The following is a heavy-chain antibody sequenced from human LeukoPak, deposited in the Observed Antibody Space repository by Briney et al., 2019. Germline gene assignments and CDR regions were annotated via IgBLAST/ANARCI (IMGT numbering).Heavy chain of an antibody. Sequence: GGSLRLSCAASGFTFSNYGVHWVRQAPGKGLEWVSFIRFDGSNKYYADSVKGRFTISRDNSKNTLYLQMNSLRAEDTAVYYCARRSGIAVAGAFDYWGQGTLVTVSS. CDR1: GFTFSNYG. V-gene: IGHV3-30*02. J-gene: IGHJ4*02. D-gene: IGHD6-19*01. CDR3: ARRSGIAVAGAFDY. CDR2: IRFDGSNK.